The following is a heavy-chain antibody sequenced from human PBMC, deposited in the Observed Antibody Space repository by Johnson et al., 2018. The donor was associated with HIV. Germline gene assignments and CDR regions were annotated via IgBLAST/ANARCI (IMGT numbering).Heavy chain of an antibody. CDR1: GFTVSSNY. J-gene: IGHJ3*02. CDR3: ARAQPLVAFDI. D-gene: IGHD2-2*01. Sequence: VQLVESGGGLVQPGGSLRLSCAASGFTVSSNYMSWVRQAPGKGLEWVSVIYSGGSTYYADSVKGRFTISRDNSKNTLYLQMTSLRAEDTAVYYCARAQPLVAFDIWGQGTMVTVSS. CDR2: IYSGGST. V-gene: IGHV3-66*01.